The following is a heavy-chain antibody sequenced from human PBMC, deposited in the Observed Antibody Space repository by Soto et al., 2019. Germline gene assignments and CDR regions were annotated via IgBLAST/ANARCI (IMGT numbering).Heavy chain of an antibody. J-gene: IGHJ6*02. CDR2: IKSKTDGGTT. Sequence: GGSLRLSCAASGFTFSNAWMNWVRQAPGKGLEWVGRIKSKTDGGTTDYAAPVKGRFTISRDDSKNTLYLQMNSLKTEDTAVYYCTTVHYYDSSGYYFLSLYYYGMDVWGQGTTVTVSS. D-gene: IGHD3-22*01. V-gene: IGHV3-15*07. CDR3: TTVHYYDSSGYYFLSLYYYGMDV. CDR1: GFTFSNAW.